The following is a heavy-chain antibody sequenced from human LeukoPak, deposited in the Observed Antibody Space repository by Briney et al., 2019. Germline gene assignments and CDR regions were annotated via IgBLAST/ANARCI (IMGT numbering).Heavy chain of an antibody. CDR2: IYYSGST. J-gene: IGHJ4*02. V-gene: IGHV4-39*01. Sequence: SSETLSLTCTVSGGSISSSSYYWGWIRQPPGKGLEWIGSIYYSGSTYYNPSLKSRVTISVYTSKNKFSLKLSSVTAAETAVYYCARHFAPYGYSSSSLDYFDYWGQGTLVTVSS. CDR1: GGSISSSSYY. D-gene: IGHD6-6*01. CDR3: ARHFAPYGYSSSSLDYFDY.